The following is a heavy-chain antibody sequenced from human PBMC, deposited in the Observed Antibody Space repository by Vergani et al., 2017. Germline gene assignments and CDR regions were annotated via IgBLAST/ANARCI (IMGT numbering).Heavy chain of an antibody. D-gene: IGHD4-11*01. J-gene: IGHJ6*02. CDR3: ARVNTETNGHLYYYYDMDV. V-gene: IGHV4-34*01. CDR2: IDHTGRP. Sequence: QVQLQQWGGGLLKPSETLSLTCVVNGGSFTSYHWTWIRQSPGEGLEWVGDIDHTGRPDYNPSLKSRLTMSVDKSRNQFSLTLNSVTATDTAIYFCARVNTETNGHLYYYYDMDVWGQRTAVTVS. CDR1: GGSFTSYH.